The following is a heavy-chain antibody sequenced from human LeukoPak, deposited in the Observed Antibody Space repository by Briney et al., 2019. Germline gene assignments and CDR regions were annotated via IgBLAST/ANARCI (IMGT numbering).Heavy chain of an antibody. CDR1: GFTFSDYY. CDR3: VRDSAYVVVVPAVIPPGLDNWFDP. Sequence: GGSLRPSCAASGFTFSDYYMSWIRQAPGKGLEWVSYISGSGSNTKYADSVKGRFTISRDNAKNSLYLQMNSLSAEDTAMYYCVRDSAYVVVVPAVIPPGLDNWFDPWGQGTLVTVSS. CDR2: ISGSGSNT. J-gene: IGHJ5*02. D-gene: IGHD2-2*01. V-gene: IGHV3-11*01.